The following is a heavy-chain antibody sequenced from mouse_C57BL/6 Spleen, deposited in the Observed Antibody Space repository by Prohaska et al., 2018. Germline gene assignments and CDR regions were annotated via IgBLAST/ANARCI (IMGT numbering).Heavy chain of an antibody. J-gene: IGHJ2*01. CDR1: GYSITSGYY. CDR2: ISYDGSN. Sequence: DVQLQESGPGLVKPSQSLSLTCSVTGYSITSGYYWNWIRQFPGNKLEWMGYISYDGSNNYNPSLKIRISITRDTSKNQFFLKLNSVTTEDTATYYCARGDYYGSSYGYWGQGTTLTVSS. D-gene: IGHD1-1*01. CDR3: ARGDYYGSSYGY. V-gene: IGHV3-6*01.